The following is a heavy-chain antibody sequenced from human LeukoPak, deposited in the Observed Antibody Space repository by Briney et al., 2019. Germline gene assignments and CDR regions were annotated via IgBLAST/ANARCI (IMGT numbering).Heavy chain of an antibody. D-gene: IGHD6-13*01. Sequence: SETLSLTCTVSGGSISSYYWSWIRQPPGKGLEWIGYIYYSGSTNYNPSLKSRVTISVDTSKNQFSLKLSSVTAADTAVYYCARSSSSWLYNWFDPWGQGTLVTVSS. J-gene: IGHJ5*02. V-gene: IGHV4-59*12. CDR1: GGSISSYY. CDR3: ARSSSSWLYNWFDP. CDR2: IYYSGST.